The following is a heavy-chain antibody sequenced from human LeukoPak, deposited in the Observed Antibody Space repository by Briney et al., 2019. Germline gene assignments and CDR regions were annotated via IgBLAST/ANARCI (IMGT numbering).Heavy chain of an antibody. D-gene: IGHD6-13*01. V-gene: IGHV1-18*01. CDR1: GYTFTSYG. CDR2: ISAYNGNT. J-gene: IGHJ6*03. CDR3: ARGPLIAAAVVYYYYYMDV. Sequence: ASVKVSCKASGYTFTSYGISWVRQAPGQGLEWMGWISAYNGNTNYAQKLQGRVTMTTDTSTSTAYMELRSLRSDDTAVYYCARGPLIAAAVVYYYYYMDVWGKGTTVTVSS.